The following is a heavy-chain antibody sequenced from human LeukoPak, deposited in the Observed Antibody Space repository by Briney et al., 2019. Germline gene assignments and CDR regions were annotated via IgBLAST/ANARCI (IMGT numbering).Heavy chain of an antibody. CDR1: GITFSRFW. V-gene: IGHV3-7*03. J-gene: IGHJ4*02. CDR3: AKHRENYGDSCLDDY. Sequence: PGGSLRLSCAASGITFSRFWMSWVRQAPGKGLQWVANINQDGSEKHYVDSVKGRFTISRDNAENSLYLQMNSLRAEDTAVYYCAKHRENYGDSCLDDYWGQGNLVTVSS. D-gene: IGHD4-17*01. CDR2: INQDGSEK.